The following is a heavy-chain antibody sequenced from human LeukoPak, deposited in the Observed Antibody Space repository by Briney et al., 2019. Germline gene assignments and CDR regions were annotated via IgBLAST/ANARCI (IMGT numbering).Heavy chain of an antibody. CDR2: ISAYNGNT. Sequence: ASVKVSCKASGYTFTSYGISWVRQAPGQGLEWMGWISAYNGNTNYPQKLQGRVTMTTDTSTSTAYMELRSLISDDTAVYYCARGLYSSSPTGALDYWGQGTLVTVSS. D-gene: IGHD6-13*01. J-gene: IGHJ4*02. CDR3: ARGLYSSSPTGALDY. CDR1: GYTFTSYG. V-gene: IGHV1-18*01.